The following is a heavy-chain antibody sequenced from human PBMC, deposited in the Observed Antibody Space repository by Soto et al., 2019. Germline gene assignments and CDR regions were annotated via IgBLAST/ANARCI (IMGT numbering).Heavy chain of an antibody. D-gene: IGHD3-3*01. CDR2: IYYSGST. Sequence: PSETLSLTCTVSGGSISSGGYYWSWIRQRPGKGLEWIGYIYYSGSTYYNPSLKSRVTISVDTSKNQFSLKLSSVTAADTAVYYCARSDTPMSYDFWGFRRGSWFDPWGQGTLVTVSS. CDR3: ARSDTPMSYDFWGFRRGSWFDP. V-gene: IGHV4-31*03. CDR1: GGSISSGGYY. J-gene: IGHJ5*02.